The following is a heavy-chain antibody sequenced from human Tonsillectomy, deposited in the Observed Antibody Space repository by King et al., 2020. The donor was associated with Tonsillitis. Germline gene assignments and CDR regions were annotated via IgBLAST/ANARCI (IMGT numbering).Heavy chain of an antibody. CDR1: GYTFTSYY. CDR2: LSPSGGST. Sequence: QLVQSGAEVKKPGASVKVSCKASGYTFTSYYMHWVRQAPGQGLEWMGILSPSGGSTSYAQKFQGRVTMTRDTSTSTVYMELSSLRSEDTAVYYCARDRGTWGVIVYYFDYWGQGTLVTVSS. CDR3: ARDRGTWGVIVYYFDY. D-gene: IGHD3-16*02. V-gene: IGHV1-46*01. J-gene: IGHJ4*02.